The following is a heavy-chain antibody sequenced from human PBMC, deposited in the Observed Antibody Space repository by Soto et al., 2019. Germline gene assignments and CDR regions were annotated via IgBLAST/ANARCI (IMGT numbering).Heavy chain of an antibody. CDR2: ISYDGSNK. CDR1: GFTFSSYG. CDR3: AKDRGGIAVARYYYYYGMDV. J-gene: IGHJ6*02. V-gene: IGHV3-30*18. D-gene: IGHD6-19*01. Sequence: GGSLRLSCAASGFTFSSYGMHWVRQAPGKGLEWVAVISYDGSNKYYADSVKGRFTISRDNSKNTLYLQMNSLRAEDTAVYYCAKDRGGIAVARYYYYYGMDVWGQGTTVTVSS.